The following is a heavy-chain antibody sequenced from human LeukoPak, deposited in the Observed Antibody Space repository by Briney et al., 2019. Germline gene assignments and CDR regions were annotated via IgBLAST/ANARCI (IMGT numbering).Heavy chain of an antibody. CDR3: ARLEYYYVSGNYYKLFDY. Sequence: TGGSLRLSCAASGFTFSSYNMNWVRQAPGKGLEWVLDISSSGSTIYFADSVKGRFTISRDNAKNSLYLQMNSLRDEDTAVYYCARLEYYYVSGNYYKLFDYWGQGTLVTVCS. V-gene: IGHV3-48*02. J-gene: IGHJ4*02. CDR2: ISSSGSTI. D-gene: IGHD3-10*01. CDR1: GFTFSSYN.